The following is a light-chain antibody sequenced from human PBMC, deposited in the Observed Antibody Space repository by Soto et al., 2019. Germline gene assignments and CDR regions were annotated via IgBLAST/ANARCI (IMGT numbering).Light chain of an antibody. CDR3: SSYTSSTDYV. CDR2: DVS. J-gene: IGLJ1*01. CDR1: SSDVGGYSY. Sequence: QSALTQPRSVSGSPGHSVTISCTGTSSDVGGYSYVSWYQQHPGKAPKLMISDVSKRPSGVPDRFSGSKFGNTASLTISGLQAEDEADYYCSSYTSSTDYVFGTGTKLTVL. V-gene: IGLV2-11*01.